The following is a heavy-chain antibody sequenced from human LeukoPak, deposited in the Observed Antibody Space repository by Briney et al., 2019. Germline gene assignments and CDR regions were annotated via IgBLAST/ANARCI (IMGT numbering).Heavy chain of an antibody. Sequence: SETLSLTCTVSGGSISSYYWSWIRQPAGKGLEWIGRIYTSGSPNYNPSLKSRVTMSVDTSKNQFSLKLSSVTAADTAVYYCARAAGGSSGRYYYYHMDVWGKETTVTVSS. J-gene: IGHJ6*03. V-gene: IGHV4-4*07. D-gene: IGHD3-22*01. CDR1: GGSISSYY. CDR3: ARAAGGSSGRYYYYHMDV. CDR2: IYTSGSP.